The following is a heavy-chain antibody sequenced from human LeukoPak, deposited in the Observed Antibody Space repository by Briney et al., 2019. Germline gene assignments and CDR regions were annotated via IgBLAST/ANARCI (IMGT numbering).Heavy chain of an antibody. V-gene: IGHV4-39*07. J-gene: IGHJ3*02. CDR3: ASGTVTTGRGAFDI. Sequence: PSETLSLTCTVSGGSISSSSYYWGWIRQPPGKGLEWIGSIYYSGSTYYNPSLKSRVTISVDTSKNQFSLKLSSVTAADTAVYYCASGTVTTGRGAFDIWGQGTMVTVSS. D-gene: IGHD4-17*01. CDR1: GGSISSSSYY. CDR2: IYYSGST.